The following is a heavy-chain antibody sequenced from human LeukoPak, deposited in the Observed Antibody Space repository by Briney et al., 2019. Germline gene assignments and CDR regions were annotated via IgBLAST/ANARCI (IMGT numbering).Heavy chain of an antibody. V-gene: IGHV3-21*01. CDR2: ISSSSYI. CDR1: GFTFSSYS. Sequence: GGSLRLSCAASGFTFSSYSMNWVRQAPGKGLEWVSSISSSSYIYYADSVKGRFTISRDNAKNSLYLQMNSLRAEDTAVYYCARRERYYDSSAGLYIDAFDIWGQGTMVTVSS. D-gene: IGHD3-22*01. CDR3: ARRERYYDSSAGLYIDAFDI. J-gene: IGHJ3*02.